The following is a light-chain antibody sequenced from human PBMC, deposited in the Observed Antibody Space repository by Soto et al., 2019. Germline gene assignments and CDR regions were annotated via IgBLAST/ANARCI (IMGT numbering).Light chain of an antibody. J-gene: IGKJ3*01. CDR1: QDIKKY. V-gene: IGKV1-33*01. Sequence: DIQMTQSPSSLSASVGDRVIITCQESQDIKKYLNWYQQKPGKAPKLLIYETSNLETGVPSRFSGSGSGTDFTFTISTLQSEDLATYYCQQYDNIPLTFGPGTKVDIK. CDR2: ETS. CDR3: QQYDNIPLT.